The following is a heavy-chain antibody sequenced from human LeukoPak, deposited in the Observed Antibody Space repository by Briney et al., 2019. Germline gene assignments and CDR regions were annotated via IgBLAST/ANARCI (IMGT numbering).Heavy chain of an antibody. V-gene: IGHV3-21*01. Sequence: PGGSLRLSCAASGFTFSSYSMNWVRQAPGKGLEWVSSISSSSSYIYYADSVKGRFTISRDNAKNSLYLQMNSLRAEDTAVYYCARDGRSMYYYGSGSCWGQGTLVTVSS. CDR1: GFTFSSYS. J-gene: IGHJ4*02. D-gene: IGHD3-10*01. CDR2: ISSSSSYI. CDR3: ARDGRSMYYYGSGSC.